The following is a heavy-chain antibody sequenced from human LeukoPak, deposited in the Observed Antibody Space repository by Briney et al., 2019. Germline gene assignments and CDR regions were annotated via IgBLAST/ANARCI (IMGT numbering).Heavy chain of an antibody. CDR2: IIPIFGTA. Sequence: SVKVSCKASGGTFSSYVISWVRQAPGQGLEWMGGIIPIFGTANYAQKFQGRVTITADESTSTAYMELSSLRSEDTAVYHCARDRGQQMGYYFDYWGQGTLVTVSS. D-gene: IGHD6-13*01. J-gene: IGHJ4*02. V-gene: IGHV1-69*01. CDR3: ARDRGQQMGYYFDY. CDR1: GGTFSSYV.